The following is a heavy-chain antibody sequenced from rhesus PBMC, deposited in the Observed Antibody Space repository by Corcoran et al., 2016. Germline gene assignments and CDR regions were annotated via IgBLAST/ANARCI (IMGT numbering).Heavy chain of an antibody. CDR1: GFSLSTSGMG. CDR2: IYWDDDK. V-gene: IGHV2-1*01. D-gene: IGHD3-34*01. CDR3: ARTEVIPNNRFDV. J-gene: IGHJ5-1*01. Sequence: QVTLKESGPALVKPTQTLTLTCTFSGFSLSTSGMGVGWIRKPPGKTLEWLAHIYWDDDKRYSTSLKSRLTISKNTSQNQVVLTMTNMDPVDTATYYCARTEVIPNNRFDVWGPGVLVTVSS.